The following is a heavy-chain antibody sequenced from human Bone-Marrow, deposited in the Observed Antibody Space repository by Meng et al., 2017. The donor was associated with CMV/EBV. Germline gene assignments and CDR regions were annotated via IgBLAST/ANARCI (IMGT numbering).Heavy chain of an antibody. D-gene: IGHD6-6*01. CDR1: GYNFLNYD. J-gene: IGHJ4*02. CDR2: INPKSGNT. V-gene: IGHV1-8*01. Sequence: ASVKVSCKAAGYNFLNYDINWVRHSSGQGLEYMGWINPKSGNTDYARKFQGRVTFTRNTSINTAYMELSSLRSEDTAVYYCAREHSSSPVGGYWGQGTLVTVSS. CDR3: AREHSSSPVGGY.